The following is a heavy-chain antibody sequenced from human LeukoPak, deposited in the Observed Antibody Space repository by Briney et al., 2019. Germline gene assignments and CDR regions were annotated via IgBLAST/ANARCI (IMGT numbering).Heavy chain of an antibody. D-gene: IGHD3-9*01. CDR2: INHSGST. CDR1: GGSISSYY. CDR3: ARGVDWGYFDY. J-gene: IGHJ4*02. V-gene: IGHV4-34*01. Sequence: SETLSLTCTVSGGSISSYYWSWIRQPPGKGLEWIGEINHSGSTNYNPSLKSRVTISVDTSKNQFSLKLSSVTAADTAVYYCARGVDWGYFDYWGQGTLVTVSS.